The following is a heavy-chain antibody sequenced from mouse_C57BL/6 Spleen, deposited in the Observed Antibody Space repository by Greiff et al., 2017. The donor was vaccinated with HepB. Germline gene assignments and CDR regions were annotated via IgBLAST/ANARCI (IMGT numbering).Heavy chain of an antibody. D-gene: IGHD2-12*01. CDR1: GYAFTNYL. J-gene: IGHJ2*01. Sequence: QVQLQQSGAELVRPGTSVKVSCKASGYAFTNYLIEWVKQRPGQGLEWIGVINPGSGGTKYNEKFKGKATLTADKSSSTAYIQLSSLTSEDSAVYFCARNYRNFDYWGQGTTLTVSS. CDR2: INPGSGGT. CDR3: ARNYRNFDY. V-gene: IGHV1-54*01.